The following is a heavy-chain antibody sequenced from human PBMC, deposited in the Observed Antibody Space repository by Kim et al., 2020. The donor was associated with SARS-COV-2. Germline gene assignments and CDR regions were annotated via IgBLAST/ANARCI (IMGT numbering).Heavy chain of an antibody. CDR3: AKNGFLAAYYAMDV. CDR1: GFTVSSNY. D-gene: IGHD6-25*01. V-gene: IGHV3-53*01. Sequence: GGSLRLSCAASGFTVSSNYMSWVRQDPGKGLEWVSVIYSGRNTYYADSVKGRFTISRDNSKNTLYLQMNNLRVEDTAVYYCAKNGFLAAYYAMDVWGQGTTVTVSS. J-gene: IGHJ6*02. CDR2: IYSGRNT.